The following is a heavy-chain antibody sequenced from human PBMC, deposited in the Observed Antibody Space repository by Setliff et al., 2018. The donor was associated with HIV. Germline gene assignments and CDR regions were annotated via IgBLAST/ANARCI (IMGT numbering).Heavy chain of an antibody. CDR1: GGTFSSYV. J-gene: IGHJ6*03. CDR3: ARNPQPTGTPDYYYYYYMDV. D-gene: IGHD1-1*01. V-gene: IGHV1-69*06. CDR2: IIPIFGTA. Sequence: SVKVSCKASGGTFSSYVISWVRQAPGQGLEWMGRIIPIFGTANYAQKFQGRVTITADKSTSTAYMELSSLRSEDTAVYYCARNPQPTGTPDYYYYYYMDVWGKGTTVTVSS.